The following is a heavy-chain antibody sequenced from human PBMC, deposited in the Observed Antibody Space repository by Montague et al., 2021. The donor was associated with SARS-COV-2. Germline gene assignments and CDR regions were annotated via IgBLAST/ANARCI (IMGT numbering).Heavy chain of an antibody. CDR3: VRVLDNRVRDY. D-gene: IGHD3/OR15-3a*01. CDR2: VYYSGRS. CDR1: GDSISTSY. J-gene: IGHJ4*02. Sequence: SETLSLTCTVSGDSISTSYWAWIRQPPGKGLEWIGYVYYSGRSSYNSSLKSRVTISVDTSKNQFSLNLRSVTAADTAVYYCVRVLDNRVRDYWGQGTLVTVSS. V-gene: IGHV4-59*01.